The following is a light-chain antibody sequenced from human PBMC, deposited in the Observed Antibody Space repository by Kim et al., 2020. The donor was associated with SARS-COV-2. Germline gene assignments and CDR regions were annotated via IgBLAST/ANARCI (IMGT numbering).Light chain of an antibody. Sequence: DIEMNQSPSALSASVGDRVTITCRASQSVSINLNWYQQKPGKAPRLLIYAASSLQSGVPSRFSGSGSGTGFTLTISSLQPEDFAIYYCQQTFSTQYSFGQGTKLEI. J-gene: IGKJ2*03. CDR1: QSVSIN. CDR3: QQTFSTQYS. V-gene: IGKV1-39*01. CDR2: AAS.